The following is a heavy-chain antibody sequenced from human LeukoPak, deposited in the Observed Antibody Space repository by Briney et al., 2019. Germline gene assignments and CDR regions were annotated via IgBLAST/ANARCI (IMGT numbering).Heavy chain of an antibody. D-gene: IGHD3-10*01. CDR1: GFTFSKYG. CDR2: ISGDGGSA. V-gene: IGHV3-43*02. CDR3: AKASSGSSSRPVDY. Sequence: GRSLRLSCAASGFTFSKYGVYWVRQAPGKGLEWVSLISGDGGSASYAGSVKGRFTISRDNSKNSLYLQMNSLRTEDTAFYYCAKASSGSSSRPVDYWGQGTLVTVSS. J-gene: IGHJ4*02.